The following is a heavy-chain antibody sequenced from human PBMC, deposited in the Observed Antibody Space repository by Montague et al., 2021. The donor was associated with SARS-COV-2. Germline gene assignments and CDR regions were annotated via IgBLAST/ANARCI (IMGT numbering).Heavy chain of an antibody. D-gene: IGHD6-19*01. Sequence: RNKNRGSTYYNPSLKSRVLISVDTSKNQLSLTLTSVTAADTAVYYCATQEDPSGWIPGPFDFWGQGTLLGVS. CDR3: ATQEDPSGWIPGPFDF. CDR2: NKNRGST. V-gene: IGHV4-39*01. J-gene: IGHJ4*02.